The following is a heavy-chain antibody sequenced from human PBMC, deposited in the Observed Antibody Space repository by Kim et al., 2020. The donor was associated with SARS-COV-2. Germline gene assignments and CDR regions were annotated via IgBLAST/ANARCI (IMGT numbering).Heavy chain of an antibody. J-gene: IGHJ4*02. CDR3: AKDRVAARRFRGFRGTYYFDY. D-gene: IGHD6-6*01. V-gene: IGHV3-23*01. CDR1: GFTFSSYA. Sequence: GGSLRLSCAASGFTFSSYAMSWVRQAPGKGLEWVSAISGSGGSTYYADSVKGRFTISRDNSKNTLYLQMNSLRAEDTAVYYCAKDRVAARRFRGFRGTYYFDYWGQGTLVTVSS. CDR2: ISGSGGST.